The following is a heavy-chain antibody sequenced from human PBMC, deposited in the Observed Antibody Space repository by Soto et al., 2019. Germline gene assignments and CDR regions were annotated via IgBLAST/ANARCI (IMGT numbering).Heavy chain of an antibody. CDR1: GYTFTSYG. CDR2: ISAYNGNT. CDR3: ARDNNVVVPAAMVNYYYYYMDV. J-gene: IGHJ6*03. V-gene: IGHV1-18*01. D-gene: IGHD2-2*01. Sequence: ASVKVSCKASGYTFTSYGISWVRQAPGQGLEWMGWISAYNGNTNYAQKLQGRVTMTTDTSTSTAYMELRSLRSDDTAVYYCARDNNVVVPAAMVNYYYYYMDVWGKGTMVTVSS.